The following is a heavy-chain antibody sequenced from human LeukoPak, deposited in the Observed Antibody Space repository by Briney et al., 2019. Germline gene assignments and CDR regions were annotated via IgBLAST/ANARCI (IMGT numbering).Heavy chain of an antibody. Sequence: GGSLRLSCAASGFTFSSYAMHWVRQAPGKGLEWVAVISYDGSNKYYADSVKGRFTISRDNSKNTLYLQMNSLRAEDTAVYYCARDRRLRFLGWLLFWWGQGTLVTVSS. CDR2: ISYDGSNK. CDR1: GFTFSSYA. V-gene: IGHV3-30-3*01. J-gene: IGHJ4*02. CDR3: ARDRRLRFLGWLLFW. D-gene: IGHD3-3*01.